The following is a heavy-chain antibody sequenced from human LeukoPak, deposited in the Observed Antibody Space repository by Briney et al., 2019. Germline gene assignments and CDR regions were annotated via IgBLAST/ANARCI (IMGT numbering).Heavy chain of an antibody. D-gene: IGHD1-7*01. V-gene: IGHV3-23*01. CDR2: ISGSGGSR. CDR1: GFTFSSYA. Sequence: GGPLRLSCAASGFTFSSYAMSWVRQAPGKGLEWVSGISGSGGSRYLADYVKGRFTISRDNSKNTLFLQMNSLRAEDTAVYYCAKDVGGGTTSHFDYWGQGILVTVSS. CDR3: AKDVGGGTTSHFDY. J-gene: IGHJ4*02.